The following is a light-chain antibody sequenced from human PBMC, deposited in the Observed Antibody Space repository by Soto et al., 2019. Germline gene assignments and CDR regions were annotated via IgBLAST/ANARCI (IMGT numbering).Light chain of an antibody. CDR2: DAS. J-gene: IGKJ5*01. CDR3: QQYNSYS. Sequence: DIQMTQSPSSLSASVGDRVTITCQASQDISKYLNWYQQKPGKAPKLLIYDASNLETGVPSRFSGSGSGTEFTLTISSLQPDDFATYYCQQYNSYSFGQGTRLEIK. CDR1: QDISKY. V-gene: IGKV1-33*01.